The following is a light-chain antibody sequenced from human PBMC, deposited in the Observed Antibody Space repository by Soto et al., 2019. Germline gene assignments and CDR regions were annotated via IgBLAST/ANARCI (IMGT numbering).Light chain of an antibody. J-gene: IGKJ1*01. Sequence: EIVMTQSPSTLSVSPGERATLSCRASQSVSSYLAWYQQKPGQAPRLLISGASTRAAGISDRFRGSGSGTEFTLTISSLRSEDSAIYYCQQYFEWPPMTFGQGTKVDI. V-gene: IGKV3-15*01. CDR2: GAS. CDR1: QSVSSY. CDR3: QQYFEWPPMT.